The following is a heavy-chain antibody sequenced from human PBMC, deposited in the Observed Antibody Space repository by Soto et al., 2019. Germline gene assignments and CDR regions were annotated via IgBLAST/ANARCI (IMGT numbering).Heavy chain of an antibody. D-gene: IGHD3-9*01. CDR1: GYTFTSYD. CDR3: ARGRFIAYDIFTGYYYYYGMAV. V-gene: IGHV1-8*01. Sequence: ASVKVSCKASGYTFTSYDINWVRQATGQGLEWMGWMNPNSGNTGYAQKFQGRVTMTRNTSISTAYMELSSLRSEDTAVYYCARGRFIAYDIFTGYYYYYGMAVWGQGTTVTVSS. CDR2: MNPNSGNT. J-gene: IGHJ6*02.